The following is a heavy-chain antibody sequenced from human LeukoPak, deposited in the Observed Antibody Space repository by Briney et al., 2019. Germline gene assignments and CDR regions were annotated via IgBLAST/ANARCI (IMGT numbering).Heavy chain of an antibody. CDR1: GGSLSSSTS. D-gene: IGHD3-10*01. CDR3: VGGGFY. J-gene: IGHJ4*02. V-gene: IGHV4-4*02. Sequence: SGTLSLTCAVSGGSLSSSTSRSWVRQPPGKGLEWIGEIYHSGSTNYNPSLKSRVNISVDKSKNKFSLKLSSVTAADTAVYYCVGGGFYWGQGTLVTVSS. CDR2: IYHSGST.